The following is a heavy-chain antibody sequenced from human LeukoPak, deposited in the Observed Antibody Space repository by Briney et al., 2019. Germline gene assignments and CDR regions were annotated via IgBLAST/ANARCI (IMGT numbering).Heavy chain of an antibody. CDR2: IIPILGIA. D-gene: IGHD6-19*01. CDR3: ARNSGWLNWFDP. J-gene: IGHJ5*02. CDR1: GGTFSSYA. Sequence: SVKVSRKASGGTFSSYAISWVRQAPGQGLEWMGRIIPILGIANYAQKFQGRVRITADKSTSTAYMELSSLRSEDTAVYYCARNSGWLNWFDPWGQGTLVTVSS. V-gene: IGHV1-69*04.